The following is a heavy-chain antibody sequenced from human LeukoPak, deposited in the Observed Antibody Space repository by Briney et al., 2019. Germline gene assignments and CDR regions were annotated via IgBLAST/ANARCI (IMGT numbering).Heavy chain of an antibody. Sequence: GASVKVSCKASGYTFTGYYMHWVRQAPGQGLEWMGWINPNSGGTNYAQKFQGRVTMTRDTSISTAYMELSRLRSDDTAVYYCAREECSGGSCYPLSMDVWGQGTTVTVSS. V-gene: IGHV1-2*02. CDR3: AREECSGGSCYPLSMDV. J-gene: IGHJ6*02. CDR1: GYTFTGYY. CDR2: INPNSGGT. D-gene: IGHD2-15*01.